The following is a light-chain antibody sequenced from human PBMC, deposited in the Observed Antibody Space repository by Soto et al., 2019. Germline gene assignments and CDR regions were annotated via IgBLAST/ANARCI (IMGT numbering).Light chain of an antibody. CDR3: ESWDETLDGLYV. CDR1: SSNVAINP. V-gene: IGLV1-44*01. CDR2: ETD. Sequence: QSVLTQPPSVSGTPGQRVTISCSGSSSNVAINPVNWYQHLPGAAPRLLIYETDRRSSGVPDRFSASKSGTSASLAISGLTSEDEADDYCESWDETLDGLYVFGTGTKLTVL. J-gene: IGLJ1*01.